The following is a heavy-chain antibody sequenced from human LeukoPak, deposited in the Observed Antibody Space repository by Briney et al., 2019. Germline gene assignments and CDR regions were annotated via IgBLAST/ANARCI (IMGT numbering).Heavy chain of an antibody. J-gene: IGHJ5*02. V-gene: IGHV1-18*01. CDR1: GYTFTRFG. Sequence: GSSVKVSCKASGYTFTRFGISWVRQAPGHRLEWMGWICAYNGNTSYEQKLQVRVTMTTDTSTSTAYMELRSLRSDETAVYYCARYADGGWRANWFDPWGQGTLVTVSP. CDR2: ICAYNGNT. CDR3: ARYADGGWRANWFDP. D-gene: IGHD6-19*01.